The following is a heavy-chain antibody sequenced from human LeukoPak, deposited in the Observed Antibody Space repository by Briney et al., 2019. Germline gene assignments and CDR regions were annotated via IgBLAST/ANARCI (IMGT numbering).Heavy chain of an antibody. Sequence: SETLSLTCAVYGGSFSGYYWSWIRQPPGKGLEWIGEINHSGSTNYNPSLKSRVTISVDTSKNQFSLKLSSVTAADTAVYYCARGRSNYYGMDVWGQGTTVTVSS. D-gene: IGHD1-26*01. J-gene: IGHJ6*02. CDR3: ARGRSNYYGMDV. V-gene: IGHV4-34*01. CDR1: GGSFSGYY. CDR2: INHSGST.